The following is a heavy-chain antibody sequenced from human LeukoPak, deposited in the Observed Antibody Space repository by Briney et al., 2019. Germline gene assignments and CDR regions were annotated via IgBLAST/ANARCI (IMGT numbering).Heavy chain of an antibody. V-gene: IGHV4-30-4*01. D-gene: IGHD2/OR15-2a*01. CDR1: GGSISSGDYY. CDR2: IYYSGST. Sequence: KSSQTLSLTCTVSGGSISSGDYYWSWIRQPPGKGLEWIGYIYYSGSTYYNPSLKSRVTISVDASKNQFSLKLSSVTAADTAVYYCARDSGGSEYLVGYYYYGMDIWGQGTTVTVSS. CDR3: ARDSGGSEYLVGYYYYGMDI. J-gene: IGHJ6*02.